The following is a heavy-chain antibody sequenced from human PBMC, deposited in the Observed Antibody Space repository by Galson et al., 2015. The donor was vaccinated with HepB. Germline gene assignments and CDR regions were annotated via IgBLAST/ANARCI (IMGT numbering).Heavy chain of an antibody. CDR2: IYPGDSHT. V-gene: IGHV5-51*03. J-gene: IGHJ4*02. D-gene: IGHD3-16*01. CDR3: ARAHIIDYDYDAFDY. Sequence: QSGAEVKKPGESLEISCKASGYSFTSYWIGWVRQIPGRGLEWMGIIYPGDSHTRYSPSFQGQVTISADKSINTAYLQWSRLKASDTAIYYCARAHIIDYDYDAFDYWGQGTLVTVSS. CDR1: GYSFTSYW.